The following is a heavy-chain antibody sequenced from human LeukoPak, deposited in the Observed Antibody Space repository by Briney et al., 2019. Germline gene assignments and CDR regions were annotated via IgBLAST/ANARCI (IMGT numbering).Heavy chain of an antibody. V-gene: IGHV1-24*01. CDR1: GNTLSELP. CDR3: ATVTTPYYGLDV. D-gene: IGHD1/OR15-1a*01. CDR2: YEPEDDGT. J-gene: IGHJ6*02. Sequence: APVKVSCKVAGNTLSELPIHWVRQAPGKGLEWMAGYEPEDDGTIYAQMFEGRVSLTEDSSTDTAYMELSGLTSDDTAVYYCATVTTPYYGLDVWGQGTTVTVSS.